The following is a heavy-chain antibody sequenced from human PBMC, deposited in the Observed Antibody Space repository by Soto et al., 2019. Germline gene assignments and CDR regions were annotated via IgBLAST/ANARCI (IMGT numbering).Heavy chain of an antibody. D-gene: IGHD2-2*01. CDR1: GFTFGDYA. Sequence: GGSLRLSYTASGFTFGDYAMSWFRQAPGKGLEWVGFIRSKAYGGTTEYAASVKGRFTISRDDSKNIAYLQMNSLKTEDTAVYYCTTEGDWSDIIVVPADLNYYYGMDVWGQGTTVTVSS. CDR3: TTEGDWSDIIVVPADLNYYYGMDV. V-gene: IGHV3-49*03. CDR2: IRSKAYGGTT. J-gene: IGHJ6*02.